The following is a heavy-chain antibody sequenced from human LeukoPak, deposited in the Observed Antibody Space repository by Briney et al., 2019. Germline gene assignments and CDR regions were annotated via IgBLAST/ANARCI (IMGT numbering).Heavy chain of an antibody. CDR2: IYISGST. CDR1: GGSISSYY. V-gene: IGHV4-4*07. CDR3: AGDRGTWNDDGFDY. D-gene: IGHD1-1*01. Sequence: SETLSLTCTVSGGSISSYYWSWIRQPAGKGLEWIGRIYISGSTNYNPSLKSRVTMSVDTSKNQFSLKLSSVTAADTAMYYCAGDRGTWNDDGFDYWGQGTLVTVSS. J-gene: IGHJ4*02.